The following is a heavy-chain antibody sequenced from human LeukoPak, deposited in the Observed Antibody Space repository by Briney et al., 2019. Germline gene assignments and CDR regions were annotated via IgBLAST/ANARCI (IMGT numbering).Heavy chain of an antibody. D-gene: IGHD3-22*01. CDR3: ARDPPSYYESGGPHL. V-gene: IGHV1-2*02. CDR2: INPNSGGT. J-gene: IGHJ4*02. CDR1: GYTFTVFY. Sequence: ASVKVSCKASGYTFTVFYIQWVRQAPGQGLEWMGWINPNSGGTKYAQKFQGRVTMTRDTSTRTAYMELSSLKSDDTAVYYCARDPPSYYESGGPHLWGQGTLVTVSS.